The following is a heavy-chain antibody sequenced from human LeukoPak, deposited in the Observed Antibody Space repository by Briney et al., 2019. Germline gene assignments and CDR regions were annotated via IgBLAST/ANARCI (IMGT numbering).Heavy chain of an antibody. J-gene: IGHJ5*01. Sequence: GGSLRLSCAASGFTFSSYAMHWVRQAPGEGLEWVSYISISGGSIYYADFVKGRFTISRDNVDNVVYLQMNSLGAEDTAVYYCARVAVSGPTGWFDSWGQGTLVIVSS. V-gene: IGHV3-48*01. CDR3: ARVAVSGPTGWFDS. D-gene: IGHD2-8*02. CDR1: GFTFSSYA. CDR2: ISISGGSI.